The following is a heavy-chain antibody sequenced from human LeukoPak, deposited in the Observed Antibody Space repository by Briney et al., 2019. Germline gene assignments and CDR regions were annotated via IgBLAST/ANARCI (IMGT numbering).Heavy chain of an antibody. Sequence: QPGGSLRLSCAASGFTFSSYEMNWVRQAPGKGLEWVSYISSSGSTIYYADSVKGRFTISRDNAKNSLYLQMNSLRAEDTAVYYCARFSTGGFDYWGQGTLVTVSS. CDR2: ISSSGSTI. V-gene: IGHV3-48*03. D-gene: IGHD4-11*01. CDR3: ARFSTGGFDY. CDR1: GFTFSSYE. J-gene: IGHJ4*02.